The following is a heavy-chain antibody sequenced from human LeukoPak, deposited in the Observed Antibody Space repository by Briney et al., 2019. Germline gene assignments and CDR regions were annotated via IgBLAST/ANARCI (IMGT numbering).Heavy chain of an antibody. Sequence: KAGGSLRLSCAASGFTFSSYSMNWVRQAPGKGLEWVSSISSSSYIYYADSVKGRFTISRDNAKNSLYLQMNSLRAEDTAVYYCAREEEYYDYVWGSYRPLNVGRSFDYWGQGTLVTVSS. J-gene: IGHJ4*02. CDR1: GFTFSSYS. CDR2: ISSSSYI. CDR3: AREEEYYDYVWGSYRPLNVGRSFDY. V-gene: IGHV3-21*01. D-gene: IGHD3-16*02.